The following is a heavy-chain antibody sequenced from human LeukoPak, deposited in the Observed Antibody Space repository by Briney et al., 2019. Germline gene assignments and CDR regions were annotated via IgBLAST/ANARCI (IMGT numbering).Heavy chain of an antibody. V-gene: IGHV3-74*01. D-gene: IGHD1-26*01. CDR3: ARFASGNYYSDY. CDR1: GFTYSSYW. Sequence: GGSLRLSCAASGFTYSSYWMHWVRQAPGKGLVWVSHINTDGNSTNHADSVKGRFTISRDNAKNKLHLQMNSLRADDTAVSYCARFASGNYYSDYWGQGTLVAVSS. J-gene: IGHJ4*02. CDR2: INTDGNST.